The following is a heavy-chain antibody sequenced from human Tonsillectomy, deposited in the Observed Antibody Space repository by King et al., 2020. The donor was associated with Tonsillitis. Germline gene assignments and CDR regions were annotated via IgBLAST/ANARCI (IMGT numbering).Heavy chain of an antibody. V-gene: IGHV3-30*18. CDR2: ISYDETNK. D-gene: IGHD5-18*01. CDR3: AKSRLAMVFYYGMDV. Sequence: VQLVESGGGVVQPGRSLRLSCAASGFSFSSFGMHWVRQAPGKGLEWVAVISYDETNKFYADSVKGRFTISRDNSKNTLYLQMNSLRAEDTAVYYCAKSRLAMVFYYGMDVWGQGTTVTVSS. J-gene: IGHJ6*02. CDR1: GFSFSSFG.